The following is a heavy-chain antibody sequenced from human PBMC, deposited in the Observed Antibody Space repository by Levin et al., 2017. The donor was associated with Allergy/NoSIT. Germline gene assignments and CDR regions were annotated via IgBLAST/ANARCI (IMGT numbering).Heavy chain of an antibody. CDR3: ARGPPNWGYDY. Sequence: GESLKISCKASGYTFTSYDINWVRQAAGQGPEWMGWMSPYSGNTGYAQKFQGRVTMTRDASISTAYMELSGLRSDDTAVYYCARGPPNWGYDYWGQGTLVTVSS. V-gene: IGHV1-8*01. CDR1: GYTFTSYD. J-gene: IGHJ4*02. D-gene: IGHD7-27*01. CDR2: MSPYSGNT.